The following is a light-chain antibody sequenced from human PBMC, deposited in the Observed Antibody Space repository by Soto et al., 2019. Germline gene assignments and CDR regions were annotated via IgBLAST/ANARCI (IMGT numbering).Light chain of an antibody. V-gene: IGKV3-20*01. CDR1: QSISDNY. CDR3: LRYNSSQWT. J-gene: IGKJ1*01. Sequence: EIVLTQSPGTLSLSPGERATLSCRASQSISDNYLAWYQQKPGQATRLLIFVASTRATGIPDRFSGSGSGTDVTLTITRLEPEDFALYFCLRYNSSQWTFGPGTKVEIK. CDR2: VAS.